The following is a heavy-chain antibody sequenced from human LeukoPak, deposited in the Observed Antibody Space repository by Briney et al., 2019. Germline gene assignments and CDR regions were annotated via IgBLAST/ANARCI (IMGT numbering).Heavy chain of an antibody. Sequence: SETLSLTCSVSGGSVSSSNWYWAWIRQSPGKGLKRFGNVFYSGRTYYTPSLKSRLTMSVDTSKNQFSLRLTSVTAADTAVYYCARDPFGPTAVIIGFDDWSPGMVVTVSS. J-gene: IGHJ4*02. CDR1: GGSVSSSNWY. V-gene: IGHV4-39*07. D-gene: IGHD3-10*01. CDR3: ARDPFGPTAVIIGFDD. CDR2: VFYSGRT.